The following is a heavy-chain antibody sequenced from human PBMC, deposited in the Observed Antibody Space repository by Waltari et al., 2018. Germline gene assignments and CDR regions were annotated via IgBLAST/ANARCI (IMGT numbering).Heavy chain of an antibody. CDR2: INPKSGGT. CDR1: GYTFTGYY. D-gene: IGHD5-12*01. V-gene: IGHV1-2*06. CDR3: TRGDGYTDNWLDP. J-gene: IGHJ5*02. Sequence: QVQLVQSGAEVKKPRASVKVSCKASGYTFTGYYLHWVRQAPGQGLEWMGRINPKSGGTNYAEKFQGRVTMTRDTSISTAYMELRRLRSDDTAVYYCTRGDGYTDNWLDPWGQGTLVTVSS.